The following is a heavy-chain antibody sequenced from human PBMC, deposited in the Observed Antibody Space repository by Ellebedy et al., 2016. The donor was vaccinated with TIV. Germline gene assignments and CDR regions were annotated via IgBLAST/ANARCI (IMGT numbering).Heavy chain of an antibody. CDR3: VRDNSGYYYFDY. Sequence: GGSLRLSXAASGFTFSSSAMTWVRQAPGKGLEWVAMISYDGYNEYYGDSVRGRFTISRVNSRSTLYLQMNSLRAEDTAVYYCVRDNSGYYYFDYWGQGTLVTVSS. V-gene: IGHV3-30*04. D-gene: IGHD3-22*01. CDR1: GFTFSSSA. CDR2: ISYDGYNE. J-gene: IGHJ4*02.